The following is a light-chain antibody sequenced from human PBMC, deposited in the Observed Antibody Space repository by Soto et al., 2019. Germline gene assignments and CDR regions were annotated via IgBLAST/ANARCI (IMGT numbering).Light chain of an antibody. CDR2: AAF. Sequence: DLQMTQSPSSLSASVGDRVTITFRASQSISRNLNWYQHKPGKAPKLLIYAAFSLQNGVPSRFSGGGSGTEFHLSISSLQPEDFGTYYCQQSYTPASITFGQGTRLEIK. CDR3: QQSYTPASIT. J-gene: IGKJ5*01. V-gene: IGKV1-39*01. CDR1: QSISRN.